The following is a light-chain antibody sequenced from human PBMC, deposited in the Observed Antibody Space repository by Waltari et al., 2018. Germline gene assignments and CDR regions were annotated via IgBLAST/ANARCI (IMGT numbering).Light chain of an antibody. CDR3: QQYLLFWT. V-gene: IGKV1-5*01. CDR1: QTINGW. J-gene: IGKJ1*01. CDR2: DAS. Sequence: DIQMTQSPSTLSASVGDRVTITCRPSQTINGWLAWYQQKPGKAPELLIHDASTLESGVPPRFSGSGSGTEFTLTISSVQPEDVATYYCQQYLLFWTFGQGTK.